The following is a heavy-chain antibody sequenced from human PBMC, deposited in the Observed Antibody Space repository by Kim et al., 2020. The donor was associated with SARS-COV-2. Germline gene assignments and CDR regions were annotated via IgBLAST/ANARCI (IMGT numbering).Heavy chain of an antibody. CDR2: IYYSGST. CDR1: GGSISSGGYY. CDR3: ARAPITMIVVVDAFDI. Sequence: SETLSLTCSVSGGSISSGGYYWSWIRQHPGKGLEWIGYIYYSGSTYYNPSLKSRVTISVDTSKNQFSLKLSSVTAADTAVYYCARAPITMIVVVDAFDIWGQGTMVTVSS. D-gene: IGHD3-22*01. V-gene: IGHV4-31*03. J-gene: IGHJ3*02.